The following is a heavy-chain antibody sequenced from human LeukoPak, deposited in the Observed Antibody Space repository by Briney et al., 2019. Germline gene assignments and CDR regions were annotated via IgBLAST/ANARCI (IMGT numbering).Heavy chain of an antibody. Sequence: GASVKVSCKASGYTFTSYGISWVRQAPGQGLEWMGWISAYNGNTNYAQKLQGRVTMTTDTSTSTAYMELRSLRSHDTAVYYCVRVPVDVYWYFDLWGRGTLVTVSS. CDR3: VRVPVDVYWYFDL. CDR1: GYTFTSYG. J-gene: IGHJ2*01. V-gene: IGHV1-18*01. CDR2: ISAYNGNT.